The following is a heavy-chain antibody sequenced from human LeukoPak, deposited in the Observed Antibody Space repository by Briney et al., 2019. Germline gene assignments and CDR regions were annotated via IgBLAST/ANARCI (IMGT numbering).Heavy chain of an antibody. J-gene: IGHJ3*02. Sequence: GGSLRLSCAASGFTFSSYGMHWVRQAPGKGLEWVAVISYDGSNKYYADSVKGRFTISRDNSKNMLYLQMNSLRAEDTAVYYCAKDMVRGVISDAFDIWGQGTMVTVSS. CDR1: GFTFSSYG. V-gene: IGHV3-30*18. CDR3: AKDMVRGVISDAFDI. D-gene: IGHD3-10*01. CDR2: ISYDGSNK.